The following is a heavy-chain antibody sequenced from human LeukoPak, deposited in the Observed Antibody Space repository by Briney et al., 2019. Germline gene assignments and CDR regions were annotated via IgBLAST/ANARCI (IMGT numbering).Heavy chain of an antibody. CDR1: GYTFTSYG. J-gene: IGHJ6*02. V-gene: IGHV1-18*01. Sequence: ASVKVSCKASGYTFTSYGISWVRQAPGQGLEWMGWISAYNGNTNYARKLQGRVTMTTDTSTSTAYMELRSLRSDDTAVCYCARDFAGSSGWYSYYYYGMDVWGQGTTVTVSS. CDR2: ISAYNGNT. CDR3: ARDFAGSSGWYSYYYYGMDV. D-gene: IGHD6-19*01.